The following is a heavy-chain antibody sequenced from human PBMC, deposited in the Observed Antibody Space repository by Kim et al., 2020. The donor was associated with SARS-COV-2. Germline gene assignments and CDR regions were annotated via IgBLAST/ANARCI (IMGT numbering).Heavy chain of an antibody. CDR3: ARDNQGVTMVRGPRLYYYGMDV. CDR2: IYYSGST. D-gene: IGHD3-10*01. V-gene: IGHV4-59*01. CDR1: GGSISSYY. Sequence: SETLSLTCTVSGGSISSYYWSWIRQPPGKGLEWIGYIYYSGSTNYNPSLKSRVTISVDTSKNQFSLKLSSVTAADTAVYYCARDNQGVTMVRGPRLYYYGMDVWGQGTTVTVSS. J-gene: IGHJ6*02.